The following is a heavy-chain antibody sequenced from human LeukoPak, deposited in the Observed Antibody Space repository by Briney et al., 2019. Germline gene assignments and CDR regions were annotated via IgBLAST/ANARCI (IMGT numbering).Heavy chain of an antibody. Sequence: SVKVSCKASGGTFSSYAISWVRQAPGQGLEWMGGIIPIFGTANYAQKFQGRVTITADESTGTAYMELSSLRSEDTAVYYCARGDPDYGGNSRGLGYYYYYMDVWGKGTTVTVSS. J-gene: IGHJ6*03. D-gene: IGHD4-23*01. CDR2: IIPIFGTA. CDR3: ARGDPDYGGNSRGLGYYYYYMDV. V-gene: IGHV1-69*01. CDR1: GGTFSSYA.